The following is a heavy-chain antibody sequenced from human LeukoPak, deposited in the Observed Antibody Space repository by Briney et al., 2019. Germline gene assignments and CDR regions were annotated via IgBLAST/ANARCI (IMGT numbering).Heavy chain of an antibody. V-gene: IGHV4-34*01. CDR3: ARPAATIHANPNAFDI. J-gene: IGHJ3*02. CDR2: INHSGST. CDR1: GGSISSYY. D-gene: IGHD2-15*01. Sequence: SETLSLTCTVSGGSISSYYWSWIRQPPGKGLEWIGEINHSGSTNYNPSLKSRVTISVDTSKNQFSLKLSSVTAADTAVYYCARPAATIHANPNAFDIWGQGTMVTVSS.